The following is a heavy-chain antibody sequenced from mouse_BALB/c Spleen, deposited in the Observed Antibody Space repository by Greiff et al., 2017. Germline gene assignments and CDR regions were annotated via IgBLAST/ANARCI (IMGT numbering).Heavy chain of an antibody. Sequence: EVKLQESGAELVKPGASVKLSCTASGFNIKDTYMHWVKQRPEQGLEWIGRIDPANGNTKYDPKFQGKATITADTSSNTAYLQLSSLTSEDTAVYYCARGLLHWGQGTSVTVSS. CDR1: GFNIKDTY. CDR3: ARGLLH. J-gene: IGHJ4*01. CDR2: IDPANGNT. D-gene: IGHD2-3*01. V-gene: IGHV14-3*02.